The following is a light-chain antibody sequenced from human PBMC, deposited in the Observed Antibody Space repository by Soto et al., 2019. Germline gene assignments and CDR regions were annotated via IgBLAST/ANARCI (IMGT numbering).Light chain of an antibody. J-gene: IGKJ2*01. CDR3: QQSYSTFPT. CDR2: AAS. Sequence: DIPMTQSPSSVSASVGDGVTITCRASQGISTSLGWYQQKPGKAPKLLIYAASSLQSGVPSRFSGSGSGTDFTLTISSLQPEDFATYYCQQSYSTFPTFGQGTKLEI. CDR1: QGISTS. V-gene: IGKV1-39*01.